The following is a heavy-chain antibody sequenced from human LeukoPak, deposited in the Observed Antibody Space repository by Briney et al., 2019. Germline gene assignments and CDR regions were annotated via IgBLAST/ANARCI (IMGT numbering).Heavy chain of an antibody. CDR1: GGSFSGYY. V-gene: IGHV4-34*01. CDR2: INHSGST. CDR3: ARGRITLIVVVIGLAFDI. Sequence: SETLSLTCAVYGGSFSGYYWSWIRQPPGKGLEWIGEINHSGSTNYNPSLKSRVTISVDTSKNQFSLKLSSVTAADTAVYYCARGRITLIVVVIGLAFDIWGQGTMFTVSS. D-gene: IGHD3-22*01. J-gene: IGHJ3*02.